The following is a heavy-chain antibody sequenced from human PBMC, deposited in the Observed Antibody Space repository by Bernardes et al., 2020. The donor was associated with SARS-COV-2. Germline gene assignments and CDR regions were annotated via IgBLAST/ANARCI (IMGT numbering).Heavy chain of an antibody. J-gene: IGHJ6*02. CDR3: ARDSLVVPAAYYYYGMDV. CDR1: GFTFSNYA. Sequence: GGSLRLSCAASGFTFSNYAMTWVRQAPGKGLEWVSGISGSGGSTYYADSVKGRFTISRDNAKNSLYLQMNSLRAEDTAVYYCARDSLVVPAAYYYYGMDVWGQGTTVTVSS. D-gene: IGHD2-2*01. CDR2: ISGSGGST. V-gene: IGHV3-23*01.